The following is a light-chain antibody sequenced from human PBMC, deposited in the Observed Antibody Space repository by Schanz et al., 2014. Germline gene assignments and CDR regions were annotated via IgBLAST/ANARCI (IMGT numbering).Light chain of an antibody. Sequence: QSALTQPASVSGSPGQSITISCTGSSSDVGGYKYVSWYQQHPGKAPKLMIYDVTNRPSGVSNRFSGSKSGNTASLTISGLQAEDEADYYCVSYTTSSTWLFGGGTKLTVL. J-gene: IGLJ2*01. CDR2: DVT. CDR3: VSYTTSSTWL. V-gene: IGLV2-14*03. CDR1: SSDVGGYKY.